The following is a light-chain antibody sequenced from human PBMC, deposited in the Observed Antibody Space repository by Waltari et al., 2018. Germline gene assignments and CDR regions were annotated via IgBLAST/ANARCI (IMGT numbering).Light chain of an antibody. Sequence: SYELTQPPSVSVSPGQTARIPCSGDALPKKYSYWYQQKPGQAPILVMFKDSERPSEIPERFSGSTSGTTVTLTISEVQAEDEADYYCQSADSSGDYVVFGGGTKLTVL. V-gene: IGLV3-25*03. CDR1: ALPKKY. CDR2: KDS. CDR3: QSADSSGDYVV. J-gene: IGLJ2*01.